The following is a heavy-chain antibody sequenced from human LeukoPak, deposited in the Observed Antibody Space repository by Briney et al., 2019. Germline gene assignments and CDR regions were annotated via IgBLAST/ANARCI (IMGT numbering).Heavy chain of an antibody. D-gene: IGHD1-26*01. J-gene: IGHJ4*02. V-gene: IGHV4-30-2*01. CDR3: ARGHRGSYNY. CDR2: IYHSGST. Sequence: PSETLSLTCTVSGGSISSGGYYWSWIRQPPGKGLEWIGYIYHSGSTYHNPSLKSRVTISVDRSKNQFSLKLSSVTAADTAVYYCARGHRGSYNYWGQGTLVTVSS. CDR1: GGSISSGGYY.